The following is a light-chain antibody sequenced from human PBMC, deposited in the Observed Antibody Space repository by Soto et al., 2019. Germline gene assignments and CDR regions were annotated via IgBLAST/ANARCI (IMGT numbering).Light chain of an antibody. Sequence: AIQLTQSPSSLSASVGDRVTITCRSSQNINTAVAWFQQKPGTPPRFLIYDASTLEKGVPTSFSGGGSGTEFTLTISCLQPEDFATYYGQQFSEYPHTFGGGPKVEFK. CDR2: DAS. CDR1: QNINTA. V-gene: IGKV1D-13*01. J-gene: IGKJ4*01. CDR3: QQFSEYPHT.